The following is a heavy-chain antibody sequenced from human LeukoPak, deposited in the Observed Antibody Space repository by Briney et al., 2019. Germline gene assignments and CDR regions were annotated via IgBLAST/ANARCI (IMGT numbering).Heavy chain of an antibody. Sequence: PGRSLRLSCAASGFTFSSYGMHWVRQAPGKGLEWVANMKQDGGEKYYVDSVKGRFTISRDNAKNSLYLQMNSLRGEDTAVYYCARHEVTWGIAAAGYYFDYWGQGTLVTVSS. V-gene: IGHV3-7*01. CDR2: MKQDGGEK. D-gene: IGHD6-13*01. J-gene: IGHJ4*02. CDR1: GFTFSSYG. CDR3: ARHEVTWGIAAAGYYFDY.